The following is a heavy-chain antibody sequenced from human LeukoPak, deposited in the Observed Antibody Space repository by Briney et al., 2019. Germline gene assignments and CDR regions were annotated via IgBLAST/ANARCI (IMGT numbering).Heavy chain of an antibody. Sequence: PETLSLTCTVSGGSISPYCWSWIRQPPGKGLEWIGYIYYSGSTNYNPSLKSRVTMSVDTSKNQFSLELTSVTAADTAVYYCARKVATINPFDYWGQGTLVTVSS. CDR1: GGSISPYC. CDR3: ARKVATINPFDY. V-gene: IGHV4-59*08. D-gene: IGHD5-24*01. CDR2: IYYSGST. J-gene: IGHJ4*02.